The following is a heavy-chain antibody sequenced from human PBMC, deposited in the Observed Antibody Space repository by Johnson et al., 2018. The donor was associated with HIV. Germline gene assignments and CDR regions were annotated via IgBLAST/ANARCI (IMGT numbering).Heavy chain of an antibody. D-gene: IGHD2-15*01. CDR3: ARANTDCSGGSCFGDAFDI. V-gene: IGHV3-23*04. J-gene: IGHJ3*02. Sequence: DVQLVESGGGLIQPGGSLRLSCAASGFTFSTYAMSWVRQAPGKGLEWVSAISGSGGSTYYADSVKGRFTISRDNSKNTLYLQMNSLRAEDTAVYYCARANTDCSGGSCFGDAFDIWGQGTMVTVSS. CDR2: ISGSGGST. CDR1: GFTFSTYA.